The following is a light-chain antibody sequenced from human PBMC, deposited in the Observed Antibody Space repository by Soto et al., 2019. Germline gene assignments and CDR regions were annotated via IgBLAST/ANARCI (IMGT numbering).Light chain of an antibody. Sequence: EILFTQSPGTLSLSPGERATLSCRAIQSVSNNYLAWSQQKPGQAPRLLIYGASNSATGIPDRFSGSGSGTDFTLTISRLEPEDSAVDYCQQYGSPGTFGQGTKVDIK. CDR1: QSVSNNY. CDR3: QQYGSPGT. V-gene: IGKV3-20*01. CDR2: GAS. J-gene: IGKJ1*01.